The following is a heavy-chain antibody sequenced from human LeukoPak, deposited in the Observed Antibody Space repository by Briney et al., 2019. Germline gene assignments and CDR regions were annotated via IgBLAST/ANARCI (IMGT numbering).Heavy chain of an antibody. CDR3: ARLEAAGDDY. CDR1: GYTFTGYY. CDR2: INPNSGGT. J-gene: IGHJ4*02. Sequence: ASVKVSCKASGYTFTGYYMHWVRQAPGQGLEWMGWINPNSGGTNYAQKFQGRVTMTRDTSISTAYMELSSLRSEDTAVYYCARLEAAGDDYWGQGTLVTVSS. V-gene: IGHV1-2*02. D-gene: IGHD6-13*01.